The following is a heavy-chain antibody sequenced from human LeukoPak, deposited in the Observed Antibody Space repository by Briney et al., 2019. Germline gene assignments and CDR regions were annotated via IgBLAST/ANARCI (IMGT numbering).Heavy chain of an antibody. CDR1: EFSFHDFS. Sequence: GGSLRLSCAASEFSFHDFSMHWVRQVPGKGLEWVSGIGCNGANIGYADSVKGRFTISRDNAKNSLYLKMNTLRAADTAFYSCAKAHICSGGYYYFDFWGQGTMVTVSS. CDR3: AKAHICSGGYYYFDF. D-gene: IGHD1-26*01. J-gene: IGHJ4*02. CDR2: IGCNGANI. V-gene: IGHV3-9*01.